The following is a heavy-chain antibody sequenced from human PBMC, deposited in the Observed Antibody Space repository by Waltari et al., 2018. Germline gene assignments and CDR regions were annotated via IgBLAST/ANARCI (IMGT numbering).Heavy chain of an antibody. D-gene: IGHD2-15*01. Sequence: EVQLVESGGGVRRHGGGLRLACAASGLHFDADGMRWVRQAPGKGLEWVSSINWNGGSTCYAGSVRGRFTISRDNAKNSLYLQMNSLRADDTALYYCAREKLMGEYIDYWGQGTLVTVSS. CDR2: INWNGGST. J-gene: IGHJ4*02. CDR1: GLHFDADG. V-gene: IGHV3-20*04. CDR3: AREKLMGEYIDY.